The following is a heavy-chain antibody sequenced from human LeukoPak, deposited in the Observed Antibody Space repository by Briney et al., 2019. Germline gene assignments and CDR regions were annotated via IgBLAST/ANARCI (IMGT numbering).Heavy chain of an antibody. CDR1: GGTFSSYA. V-gene: IGHV1-69*06. Sequence: ASVKVSCKASGGTFSSYAISWVRQAPGQGLEWMGGIIPIFGTANYAQKFQGRVTMTEDTSTDTAYMELSSLRSEDTAVYYCATVPAVAGLYYFDYWGQGTLVTVSS. D-gene: IGHD6-19*01. CDR2: IIPIFGTA. J-gene: IGHJ4*02. CDR3: ATVPAVAGLYYFDY.